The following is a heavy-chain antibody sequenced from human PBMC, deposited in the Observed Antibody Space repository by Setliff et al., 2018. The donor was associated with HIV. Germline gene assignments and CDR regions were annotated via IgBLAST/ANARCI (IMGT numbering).Heavy chain of an antibody. Sequence: PSETLSLTCNVSGASTNAYFLSWVRHPAGKGLEWIGHIYTSGITNHNPPLKGRVTMSLDTSKEQFSLRLRSVTAADTAIYYCAREPSPSQWQPLYFDVWGRGILVTVSS. V-gene: IGHV4-4*07. D-gene: IGHD6-19*01. J-gene: IGHJ4*02. CDR3: AREPSPSQWQPLYFDV. CDR2: IYTSGIT. CDR1: GASTNAYF.